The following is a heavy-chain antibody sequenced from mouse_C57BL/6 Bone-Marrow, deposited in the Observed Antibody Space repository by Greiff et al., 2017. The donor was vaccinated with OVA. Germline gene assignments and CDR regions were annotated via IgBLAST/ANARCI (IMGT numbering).Heavy chain of an antibody. CDR2: IDPANGNT. D-gene: IGHD2-4*01. V-gene: IGHV14-3*01. CDR3: ARIDYDPYYFDY. J-gene: IGHJ2*01. Sequence: VHVKQSVAELVRPGASVKLSCTASGFNIKNTYMHWVKQRPEQGLEWIGRIDPANGNTKYAPKFQGKATITADTSSNTAYLQLSSLTSEDTAIYYCARIDYDPYYFDYWGQGTTLTVSS. CDR1: GFNIKNTY.